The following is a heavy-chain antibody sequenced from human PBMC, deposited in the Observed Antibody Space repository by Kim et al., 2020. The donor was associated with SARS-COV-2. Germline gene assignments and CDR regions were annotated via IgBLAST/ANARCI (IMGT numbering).Heavy chain of an antibody. D-gene: IGHD1-1*01. CDR2: IYYTGNI. J-gene: IGHJ3*02. V-gene: IGHV4-59*13. Sequence: SETLSLTCTVSGDSMNYYYWSWVRQPPGKGLEWIGYIYYTGNIIYNPSLEGRVTISLDKSKKGFALKLTSVTTADTAQYYCARSQARWQQLRALDMWGPGTGVIVSS. CDR1: GDSMNYYY. CDR3: ARSQARWQQLRALDM.